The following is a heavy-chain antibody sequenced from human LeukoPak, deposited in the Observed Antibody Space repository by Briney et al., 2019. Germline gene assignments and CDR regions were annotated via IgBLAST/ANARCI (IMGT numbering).Heavy chain of an antibody. CDR3: VRATDYDNRSFDY. D-gene: IGHD3-22*01. J-gene: IGHJ4*02. V-gene: IGHV3-72*01. Sequence: GGPLRLSCAASVFTFSDYYVDWLRQARGKALEWVDRNRNKANSYSTEYTAYVKGRFTISRDYSTNSLYLQISSLKIEDTAVYYCVRATDYDNRSFDYWGQGTPVTVSS. CDR1: VFTFSDYY. CDR2: NRNKANSYST.